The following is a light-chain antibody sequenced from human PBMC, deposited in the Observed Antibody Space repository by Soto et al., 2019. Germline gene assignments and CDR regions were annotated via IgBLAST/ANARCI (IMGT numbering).Light chain of an antibody. CDR1: QGTRND. CDR3: LEDYNYPRT. Sequence: IQMTQSPSSLSASVGDRVTITCRASQGTRNDLGWYQQKPGKAPKLLIYAASSVQSGVTSRFSGSGSVTDFTLTISSLQPEDFAHYYCLEDYNYPRTVGQETKVEIK. CDR2: AAS. V-gene: IGKV1-6*01. J-gene: IGKJ1*01.